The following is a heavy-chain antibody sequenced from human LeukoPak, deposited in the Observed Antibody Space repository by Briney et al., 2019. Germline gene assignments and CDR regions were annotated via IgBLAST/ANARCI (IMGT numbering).Heavy chain of an antibody. CDR3: ARDGGSGIDY. D-gene: IGHD3-10*01. CDR1: GFSPTTYG. CDR2: IWYDGSRK. J-gene: IGHJ4*02. Sequence: SGRSLRLSCAASGFSPTTYGTHWPRQAPGKGLEWVAVIWYDGSRKFYGDSMKGRFTVSRDTSENTMYLQMNTLRVDDTAVYYCARDGGSGIDYWGQGTLVTVSS. V-gene: IGHV3-33*01.